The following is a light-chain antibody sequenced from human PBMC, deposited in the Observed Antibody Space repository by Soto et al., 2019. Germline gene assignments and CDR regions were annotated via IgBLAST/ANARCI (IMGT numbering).Light chain of an antibody. CDR3: QQHGSSPWT. V-gene: IGKV3-20*01. Sequence: EIVLTQSPGTLSLSPGERTTLSCRARQRVSSSDLAWYQQKPGQAPRLLIYGASSRPTGISDRFSGSGSGTDFTLTISRLEPEDFAVYYSQQHGSSPWTFGHRT. J-gene: IGKJ1*01. CDR2: GAS. CDR1: QRVSSSD.